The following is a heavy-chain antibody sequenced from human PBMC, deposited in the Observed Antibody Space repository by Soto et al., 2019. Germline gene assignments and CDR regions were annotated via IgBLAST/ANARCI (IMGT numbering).Heavy chain of an antibody. J-gene: IGHJ1*01. Sequence: QVQLVESGGGVVQPGRSLRLSCAASGFTFSSYGMHWVRQAPGKGLVWVAVISYDGSNKYYADSVKGRFTISRDNSKNTLYLQMNSLRAEDTAVYYCAKEVMWQQAVFQHWGQGTLVTVSS. D-gene: IGHD6-13*01. V-gene: IGHV3-30*18. CDR1: GFTFSSYG. CDR2: ISYDGSNK. CDR3: AKEVMWQQAVFQH.